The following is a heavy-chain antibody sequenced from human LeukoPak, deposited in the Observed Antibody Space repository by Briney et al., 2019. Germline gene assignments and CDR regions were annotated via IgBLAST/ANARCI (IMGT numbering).Heavy chain of an antibody. CDR3: ARDRTERIFDL. J-gene: IGHJ2*01. Sequence: SETLSLTCTVSGGSISSNYCSWIRQPPGKGLEWIGYIYYSGSTNYNPSLKSRVTISVDTSKNQFSLKLSSVTAADTAVYYCARDRTERIFDLWGRGTLVTVSS. CDR1: GGSISSNY. CDR2: IYYSGST. V-gene: IGHV4-59*01. D-gene: IGHD1-26*01.